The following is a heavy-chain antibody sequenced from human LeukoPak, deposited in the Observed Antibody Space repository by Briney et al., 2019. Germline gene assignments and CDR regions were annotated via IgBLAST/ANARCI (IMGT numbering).Heavy chain of an antibody. D-gene: IGHD1-1*01. V-gene: IGHV4-59*08. CDR1: GGSISSYY. CDR3: ARAVGVGRGTYFDL. J-gene: IGHJ2*01. CDR2: ISYSGSS. Sequence: SETLSLTCTVSGGSISSYYWSWVRQPPGKGLEWVGYISYSGSSNYNPSLKSRVTISVDTSKNQFSLKLSSVTAADTAVHYCARAVGVGRGTYFDLWGRGTLVTVSS.